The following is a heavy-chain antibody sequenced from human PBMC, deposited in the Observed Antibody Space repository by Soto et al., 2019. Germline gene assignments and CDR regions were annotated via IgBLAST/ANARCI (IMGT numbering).Heavy chain of an antibody. V-gene: IGHV4-31*03. CDR1: GGSISSGGYY. CDR3: ARDFDYYDSSGYSSYFDY. D-gene: IGHD3-22*01. CDR2: IYYSGST. J-gene: IGHJ4*02. Sequence: SETLSLTCTVSGGSISSGGYYWSWIRQHPGKGLEWIGYIYYSGSTYYNPSLKSRVTISVDTSKNQFSLKLSSVTAADTAVYYCARDFDYYDSSGYSSYFDYWGQGTLVTVSS.